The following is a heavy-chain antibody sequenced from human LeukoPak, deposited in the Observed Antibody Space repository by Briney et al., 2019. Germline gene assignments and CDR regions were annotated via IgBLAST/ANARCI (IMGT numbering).Heavy chain of an antibody. CDR3: ARGLYYYDSSGYRTPYFDY. Sequence: SGTLSLTCAVSGGSISSNNWWSWVRQPPGKGLEWIGEIYHSGSTNYNPSLKSRVAISVDKSNNQFSLKLSSVTAADTAVYYCARGLYYYDSSGYRTPYFDYWGQGTLVTVSS. CDR2: IYHSGST. V-gene: IGHV4-4*02. CDR1: GGSISSNNW. J-gene: IGHJ4*02. D-gene: IGHD3-22*01.